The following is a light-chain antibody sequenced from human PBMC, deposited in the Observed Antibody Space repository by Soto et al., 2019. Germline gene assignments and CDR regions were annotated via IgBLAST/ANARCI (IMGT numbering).Light chain of an antibody. J-gene: IGKJ2*01. CDR3: QQRSSWPDT. CDR2: DAS. Sequence: EIVMTQYKATRHVSRGAGATLSSRASQSVSSSLAWYQQKPGQAPRLLIYDASNRAAGIPARFSGSGSGTDFTLTISSLEPEDFTVYYCQQRSSWPDTFGQGTKVDI. CDR1: QSVSSS. V-gene: IGKV3-11*01.